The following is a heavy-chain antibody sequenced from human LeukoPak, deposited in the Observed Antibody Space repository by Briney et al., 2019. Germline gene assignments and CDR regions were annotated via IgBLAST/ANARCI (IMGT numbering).Heavy chain of an antibody. CDR2: INHSGST. Sequence: SETLSLTCAVYGGSFSGYYWSWIRQPPGKGLEWFGEINHSGSTNYNPPLKSRVTISVDTSKNQFSLKLSSVTAADTAVYYCAGLYYDFWSGYYTWGQGTLVTVSS. V-gene: IGHV4-34*01. D-gene: IGHD3-3*01. CDR3: AGLYYDFWSGYYT. CDR1: GGSFSGYY. J-gene: IGHJ5*02.